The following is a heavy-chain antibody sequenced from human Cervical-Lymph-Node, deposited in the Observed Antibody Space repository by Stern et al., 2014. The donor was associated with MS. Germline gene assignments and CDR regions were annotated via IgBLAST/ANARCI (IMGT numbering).Heavy chain of an antibody. J-gene: IGHJ5*02. CDR3: AKGVAAGTRWFDP. CDR2: IYYSGST. Sequence: QVQLQESGPGLVKPSQTLSLTCIVSGGSISSGGHHWSWIRQHPGEGLEGIGYIYYSGSTYYNPSLKSRVVISVDTSRNQFSLKLNSVTAADTAIYYCAKGVAAGTRWFDPWGQGTLVTVSS. D-gene: IGHD6-13*01. V-gene: IGHV4-31*03. CDR1: GGSISSGGHH.